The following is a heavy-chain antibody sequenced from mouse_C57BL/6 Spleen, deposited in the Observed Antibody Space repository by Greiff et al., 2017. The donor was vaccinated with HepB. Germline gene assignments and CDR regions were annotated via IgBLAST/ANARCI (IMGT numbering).Heavy chain of an antibody. CDR2: INPSNGGT. CDR1: GYTFTSYW. CDR3: ARRCYYGSSPGDY. V-gene: IGHV1-53*01. D-gene: IGHD1-1*01. J-gene: IGHJ2*01. Sequence: VQLQQPGTELVKPGASVKLSCKASGYTFTSYWMHWVKQRPGQGLEWIGNINPSNGGTHYNEKFKSKATLTVDKSSSTAYMQLSSRTSEDSAVYYWARRCYYGSSPGDYWGQGTTLTVSS.